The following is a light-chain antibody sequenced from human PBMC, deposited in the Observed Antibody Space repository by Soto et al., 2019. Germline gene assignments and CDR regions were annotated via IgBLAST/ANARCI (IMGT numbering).Light chain of an antibody. Sequence: QSVLAQPASVSGSPGQSITIACTGTSSDVGGYDYVSWFHQNPRKAPKLIIFEVSNRPSGFSYRVSGSKSGSTASLAISGLEAEDEGNYYCSSYSSSSGLVFGTGTKVTV. CDR1: SSDVGGYDY. J-gene: IGLJ1*01. CDR3: SSYSSSSGLV. CDR2: EVS. V-gene: IGLV2-14*01.